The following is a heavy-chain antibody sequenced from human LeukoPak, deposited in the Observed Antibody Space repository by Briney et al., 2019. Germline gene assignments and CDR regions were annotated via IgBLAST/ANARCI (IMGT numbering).Heavy chain of an antibody. D-gene: IGHD3-10*01. Sequence: GASVKVSCKASGGTFSSYTISSVRQAPGQRLEWMGGFIPIFDTATYAQKFQGRFTITADESTTTAYMELSSLRSEDTAVYYCSRGYYGSGSYFDNWFDPWGQGTLVTVSS. CDR2: FIPIFDTA. CDR1: GGTFSSYT. V-gene: IGHV1-69*13. J-gene: IGHJ5*02. CDR3: SRGYYGSGSYFDNWFDP.